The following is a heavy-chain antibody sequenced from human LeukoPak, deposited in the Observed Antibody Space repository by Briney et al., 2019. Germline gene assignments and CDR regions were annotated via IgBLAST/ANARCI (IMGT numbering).Heavy chain of an antibody. CDR3: AKSLRGYSYGSGATEPIDY. Sequence: GGSLRLSCAASGFTFSSYAMSWVRQAPGKGLEWVSAISGSGGSTYYADSVEGRFTISRDNSKNTLYLQMNSLRAEDTAVYYCAKSLRGYSYGSGATEPIDYWGQGTLVTVSS. D-gene: IGHD5-18*01. CDR1: GFTFSSYA. CDR2: ISGSGGST. V-gene: IGHV3-23*01. J-gene: IGHJ4*02.